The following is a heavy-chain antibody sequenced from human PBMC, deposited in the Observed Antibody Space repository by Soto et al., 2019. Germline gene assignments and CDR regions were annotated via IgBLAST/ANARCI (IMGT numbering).Heavy chain of an antibody. J-gene: IGHJ5*02. D-gene: IGHD4-17*01. CDR2: ISTYNGNT. Sequence: QVQLVQSGAEVKKPGASVKVSCKASGYTFTSYGISWLRQAPGHGLEWMGWISTYNGNTNYVQKVQGRVTMTTDTSTSTAYMEVRSLRSDDTAVYYCARGDYGDYLWFDPWGQGTLVTVSS. CDR3: ARGDYGDYLWFDP. CDR1: GYTFTSYG. V-gene: IGHV1-18*01.